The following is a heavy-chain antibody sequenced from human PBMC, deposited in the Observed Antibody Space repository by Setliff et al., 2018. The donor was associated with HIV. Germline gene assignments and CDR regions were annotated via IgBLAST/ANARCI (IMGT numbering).Heavy chain of an antibody. Sequence: SVKVSCKSSGGTLRSYGMTWVRQAPGQGLEWMGTVIPVRDMANYAEKFQGRVTITADRSTSTSYMELRGLRSEDTAVYFCARETYFFDVTTFYSYALGVWGQGTTVTVSS. J-gene: IGHJ6*02. CDR1: GGTLRSYG. V-gene: IGHV1-69*04. CDR2: VIPVRDMA. CDR3: ARETYFFDVTTFYSYALGV. D-gene: IGHD4-17*01.